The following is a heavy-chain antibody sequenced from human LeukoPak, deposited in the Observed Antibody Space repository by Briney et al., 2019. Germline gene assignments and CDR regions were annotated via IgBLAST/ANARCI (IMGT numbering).Heavy chain of an antibody. J-gene: IGHJ3*02. CDR3: ARDYCSGTGCHDVFDI. Sequence: GGSLRLSCAASGFTFSSYWMSWVRQTPGKGLEWVANIKQDGSDKYYVDSVKGRFTISRDNAKNSLYLQMNSLRAEDTAMYYCARDYCSGTGCHDVFDIWGQGTMVTVSS. V-gene: IGHV3-7*01. CDR2: IKQDGSDK. CDR1: GFTFSSYW. D-gene: IGHD2-2*01.